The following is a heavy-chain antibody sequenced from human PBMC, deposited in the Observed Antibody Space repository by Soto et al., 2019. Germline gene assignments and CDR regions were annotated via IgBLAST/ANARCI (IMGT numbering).Heavy chain of an antibody. D-gene: IGHD2-8*01. V-gene: IGHV4-31*03. CDR3: ARELRTGYCTNGVCQYYFDY. J-gene: IGHJ4*02. CDR1: GGSISSSGYY. Sequence: SETLSLTCTVSGGSISSSGYYWSWIRQHPGKGLEWIGYIYYSGSTYYNPSLKSRVTISVDTSKNQFSLKLSSVTAADTAVYYCARELRTGYCTNGVCQYYFDYWGQGTLVTVSS. CDR2: IYYSGST.